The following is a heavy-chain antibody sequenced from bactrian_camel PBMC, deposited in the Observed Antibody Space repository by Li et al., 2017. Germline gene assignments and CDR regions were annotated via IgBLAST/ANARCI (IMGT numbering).Heavy chain of an antibody. Sequence: VQLVESGGGLVQPGGPLRLSCTASGFTFTSYYMSWVRQAPGKGLEWVSSIHSDDRYTYYPDSVKGRFTISADNAKNTVYLQMNSLKSEDTALYYCATVSNPVRGSWSDLAYNYWGQGTQVTVS. CDR1: GFTFTSYY. CDR2: IHSDDRYT. J-gene: IGHJ4*01. V-gene: IGHV3-2*01. D-gene: IGHD6*01. CDR3: ATVSNPVRGSWSDLAYNY.